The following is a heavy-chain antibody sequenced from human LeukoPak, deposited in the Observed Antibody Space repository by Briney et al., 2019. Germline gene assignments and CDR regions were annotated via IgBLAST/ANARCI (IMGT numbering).Heavy chain of an antibody. V-gene: IGHV3-33*03. CDR1: GLNFDNSV. D-gene: IGHD5-12*01. J-gene: IGHJ4*02. CDR2: IWYDGSNI. CDR3: ARGYSGYFYY. Sequence: QPGRSLRLSCAASGLNFDNSVMHWVRQAPGKGLEWVAAIWYDGSNIYYADSVKGRFTISRDNAKNTLYLQMNSLRAEDTAVYYCARGYSGYFYYWGQGTLVTVSS.